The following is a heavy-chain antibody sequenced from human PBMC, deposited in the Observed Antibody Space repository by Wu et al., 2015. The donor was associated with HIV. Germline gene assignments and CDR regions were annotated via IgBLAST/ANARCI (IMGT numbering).Heavy chain of an antibody. J-gene: IGHJ4*02. CDR2: INPNSGGT. CDR1: GYTFTDYY. V-gene: IGHV1-2*02. D-gene: IGHD2-8*01. CDR3: LTALDGVAY. Sequence: QVQLVQSGAEVKKPGASVKVSCQASGYTFTDYYIHWLRQAPGQGLEWMGWINPNSGGTNYAQKFHDKVSMTRDTSISTAYMELRRLISDDTAIYFCLTALDGVAYWGQGTLVTVSS.